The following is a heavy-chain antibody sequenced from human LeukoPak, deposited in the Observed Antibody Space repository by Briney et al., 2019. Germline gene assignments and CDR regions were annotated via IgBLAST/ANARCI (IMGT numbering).Heavy chain of an antibody. Sequence: GRSLRLSCAASGFTFDDYAMHWVRQAPGKGLEWVSGISWYSGSIGYADSVKGRFTISRDNAKNSLYLQMNSLRAEDTALYYCAKDTTPYSSSYDYWGQGTLVTVSS. CDR2: ISWYSGSI. V-gene: IGHV3-9*01. D-gene: IGHD6-13*01. CDR3: AKDTTPYSSSYDY. CDR1: GFTFDDYA. J-gene: IGHJ4*02.